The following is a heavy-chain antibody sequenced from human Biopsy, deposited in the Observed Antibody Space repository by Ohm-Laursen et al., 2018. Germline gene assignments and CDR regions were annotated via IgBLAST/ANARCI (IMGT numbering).Heavy chain of an antibody. CDR3: ATGPKRLTGTSYFES. D-gene: IGHD1-7*01. V-gene: IGHV4-4*07. Sequence: SETLSLTCSVSGGLNSNYYWSWVRQSAGKGLEWIGRLYTSGDTNYNPSLKSRVSVSEDTSRRQFSLRLISVTAADTAVYYCATGPKRLTGTSYFESWGRGILVTVSS. CDR2: LYTSGDT. CDR1: GGLNSNYY. J-gene: IGHJ4*02.